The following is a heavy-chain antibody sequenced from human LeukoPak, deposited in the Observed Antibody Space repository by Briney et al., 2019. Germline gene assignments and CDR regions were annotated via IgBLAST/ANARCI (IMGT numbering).Heavy chain of an antibody. CDR3: ARLGVRYYDSSGYYHEYFQH. D-gene: IGHD3-22*01. Sequence: SETLSLTCAVYGGSFSGYYWSWIRQPPGKGLEWIGEINHSGSTNYNPSLKSRVTISVDTSKNQFSLKLSSVTAADTAVYYCARLGVRYYDSSGYYHEYFQHWGQGTLVTVSS. V-gene: IGHV4-34*01. CDR2: INHSGST. J-gene: IGHJ1*01. CDR1: GGSFSGYY.